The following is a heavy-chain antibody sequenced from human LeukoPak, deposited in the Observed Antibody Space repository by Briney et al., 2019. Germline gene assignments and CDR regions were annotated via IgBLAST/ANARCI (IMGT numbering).Heavy chain of an antibody. CDR3: ARTYYYDSSGYPFDY. Sequence: TSETLSLTCTVSGGSISSSSYYWGWIRQPPGKGLEWIGSIYYSGSTYYNPSLKSRVTISVDTSKNQFSLKLSSVTAADTAVYYCARTYYYDSSGYPFDYWGQGTLVAVSS. CDR2: IYYSGST. V-gene: IGHV4-39*01. CDR1: GGSISSSSYY. D-gene: IGHD3-22*01. J-gene: IGHJ4*02.